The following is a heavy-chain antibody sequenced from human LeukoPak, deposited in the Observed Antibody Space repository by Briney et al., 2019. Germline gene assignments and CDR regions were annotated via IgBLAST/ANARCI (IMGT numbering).Heavy chain of an antibody. Sequence: ASVKVSCKASGYTFTGYHMHWVRQAPGQGLEWMGWINSYSGETNYAQKFQGRVTMARDTSISTAYVELSRLTSDDTAVYYCSREIIGGHDFDYWGQGTLVTVSS. CDR3: SREIIGGHDFDY. CDR2: INSYSGET. V-gene: IGHV1-2*02. D-gene: IGHD3-10*01. J-gene: IGHJ4*02. CDR1: GYTFTGYH.